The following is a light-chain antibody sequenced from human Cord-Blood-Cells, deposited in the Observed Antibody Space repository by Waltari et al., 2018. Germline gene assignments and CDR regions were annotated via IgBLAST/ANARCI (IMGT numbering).Light chain of an antibody. CDR3: QQYYSTPYT. J-gene: IGKJ2*01. CDR1: QSVLYSSNNKNY. V-gene: IGKV4-1*01. Sequence: DIVMTQSPDSLAVSLGERATINCKSSQSVLYSSNNKNYLAWYQQKPGQPPKLLIYWASTRESGVPDRFSVSGSGTDLTLTISSLQAEDVAGYYCQQYYSTPYTFGQGTKLEIK. CDR2: WAS.